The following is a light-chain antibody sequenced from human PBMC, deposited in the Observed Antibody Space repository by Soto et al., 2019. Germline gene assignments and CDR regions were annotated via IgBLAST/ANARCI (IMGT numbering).Light chain of an antibody. Sequence: EVEMTQSPATVSVSPGERVTLSCRASQRVSSNVAWYQQKPGQAPRVLIFGASTRATGTPARFSGSGSGTEFTLTISSLQPEDFAVYYCQQYNNWPPGAFGQGTKVEIK. J-gene: IGKJ1*01. CDR1: QRVSSN. CDR3: QQYNNWPPGA. V-gene: IGKV3-15*01. CDR2: GAS.